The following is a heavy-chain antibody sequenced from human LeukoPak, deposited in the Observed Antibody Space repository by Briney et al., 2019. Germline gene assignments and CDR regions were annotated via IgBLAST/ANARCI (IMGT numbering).Heavy chain of an antibody. CDR3: ARAPSEIGGYYPEYFRH. CDR1: GFTFSSYW. CDR2: IKSDGKT. V-gene: IGHV3-74*01. D-gene: IGHD3-22*01. J-gene: IGHJ1*01. Sequence: GGSLRLSCAASGFTFSSYWMHWVRQAPAKGLVWVSRIKSDGKTNYADSVKGRFTISRDNPKNTVSLQMNSLRAEDTGVYYCARAPSEIGGYYPEYFRHWGQGTLVTVSS.